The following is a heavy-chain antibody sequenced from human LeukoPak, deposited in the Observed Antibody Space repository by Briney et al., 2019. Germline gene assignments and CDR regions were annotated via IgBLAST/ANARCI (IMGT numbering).Heavy chain of an antibody. CDR2: ISSSSSSI. CDR3: ARVPTTYGMDV. J-gene: IGHJ6*02. CDR1: GFTFSSYS. D-gene: IGHD4-11*01. V-gene: IGHV3-48*01. Sequence: PGGSLRLSCAASGFTFSSYSMNWVRQAPGKGLEWVSYISSSSSSINYADSVKGRFTISRDNAENSLYLQMSSLRAEDTAVYYCARVPTTYGMDVWGQGTTVTVSS.